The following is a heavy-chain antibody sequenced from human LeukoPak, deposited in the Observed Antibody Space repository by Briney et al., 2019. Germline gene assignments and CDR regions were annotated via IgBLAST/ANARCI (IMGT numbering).Heavy chain of an antibody. J-gene: IGHJ3*02. Sequence: GGSLRLSCAASGFTFSSYSMNWVRQAPGKGLEWVSYISSSSSTIYYADSVKGRFTISRDNAKNSLYLQMNSLRAEDTAVYYCAKEGPDAFDIWGQGTMVTVSS. CDR3: AKEGPDAFDI. CDR1: GFTFSSYS. V-gene: IGHV3-48*01. CDR2: ISSSSSTI.